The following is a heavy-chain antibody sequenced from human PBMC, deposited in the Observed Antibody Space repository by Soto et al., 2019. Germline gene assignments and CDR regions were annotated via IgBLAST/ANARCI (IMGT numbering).Heavy chain of an antibody. CDR1: GFIFSNYS. CDR2: ISRSSTFI. Sequence: PGGSLRLSCEASGFIFSNYSMDWVRQAPGKGLEWVSSISRSSTFIYYADSVRGRFTISRDNAKNSVSLHMNNVRAEDTAVYYCAREVVGHTYYFIDYWGQGALVTVSS. D-gene: IGHD1-26*01. CDR3: AREVVGHTYYFIDY. J-gene: IGHJ4*02. V-gene: IGHV3-21*06.